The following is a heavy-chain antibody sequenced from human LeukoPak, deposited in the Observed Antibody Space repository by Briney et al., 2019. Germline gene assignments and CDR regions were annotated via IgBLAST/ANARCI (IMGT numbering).Heavy chain of an antibody. CDR2: IYYSGST. V-gene: IGHV4-31*03. J-gene: IGHJ3*02. CDR3: ARAGESDAFDI. Sequence: PSETLSLTCTVSGGSISSGGYYWSWIRQHPGKGLEWIGYIYYSGSTYYNPPLKSRVTISVDTSKNQFSLKLSSVTAADTAVYYCARAGESDAFDIWGQGTMVTVSS. CDR1: GGSISSGGYY. D-gene: IGHD3-10*01.